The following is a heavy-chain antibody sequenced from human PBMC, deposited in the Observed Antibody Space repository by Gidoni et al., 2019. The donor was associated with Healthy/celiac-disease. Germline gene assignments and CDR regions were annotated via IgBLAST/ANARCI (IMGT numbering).Heavy chain of an antibody. CDR3: ATRASYYYYGMDV. V-gene: IGHV3-23*01. CDR2: ISGSGGST. Sequence: EVPLLESGGGLVQPGGSLRLSCAASGFTFSSYAMSWVRQAPGKGLEWVSAISGSGGSTYYADSVKGRFTISRDNSKNTLYLQMNSLRAEDTAVYYCATRASYYYYGMDVWGQGTTVTVSS. CDR1: GFTFSSYA. J-gene: IGHJ6*02.